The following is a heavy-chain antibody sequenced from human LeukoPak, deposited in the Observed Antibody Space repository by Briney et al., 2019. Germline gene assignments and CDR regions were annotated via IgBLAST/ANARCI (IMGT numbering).Heavy chain of an antibody. CDR2: ISTSSSYI. V-gene: IGHV3-21*01. J-gene: IGHJ3*02. CDR1: GFTFSSYS. CDR3: ARNIQPRGDFDI. D-gene: IGHD4-17*01. Sequence: PRGSLRLSCAASGFTFSSYSMNWVRQAPGKGLEWVSSISTSSSYIYYADSVKGRFTISRDNAKNSLYLQMNSLRAEDTAVYYCARNIQPRGDFDIWGQGTMVTVSS.